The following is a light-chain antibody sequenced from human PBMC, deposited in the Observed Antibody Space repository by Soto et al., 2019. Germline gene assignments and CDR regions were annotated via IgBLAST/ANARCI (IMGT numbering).Light chain of an antibody. Sequence: QSALTQPASVSGSPRQSITISCAGTSSDVGGYNFVSWYQQHPGKAPKLVIYEVSNRPSGVSSRFSGSRSGNTASLTISGLQAEDEADYYCSSFTSSNTLLFGGGTKLTVL. V-gene: IGLV2-14*01. CDR3: SSFTSSNTLL. CDR2: EVS. J-gene: IGLJ2*01. CDR1: SSDVGGYNF.